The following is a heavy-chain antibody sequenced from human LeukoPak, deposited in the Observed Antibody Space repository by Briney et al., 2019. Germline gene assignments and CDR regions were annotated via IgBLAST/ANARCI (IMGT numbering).Heavy chain of an antibody. CDR1: GGSFSGYY. Sequence: SETLSLTCAVYGGSFSGYYWSWIRQPPGKGLEWIGEINHSGSTNYNPSLKSRVSISVDTSKNQFSLKLSSVTAADTAVYYCARGTIVVVYYYYGMDVWGQGTTVTVSS. D-gene: IGHD2-15*01. CDR2: INHSGST. CDR3: ARGTIVVVYYYYGMDV. J-gene: IGHJ6*02. V-gene: IGHV4-34*01.